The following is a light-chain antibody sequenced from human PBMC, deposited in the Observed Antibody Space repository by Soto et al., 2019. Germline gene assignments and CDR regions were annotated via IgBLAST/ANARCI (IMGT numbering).Light chain of an antibody. J-gene: IGLJ1*01. CDR3: SSYTSSSSYV. Sequence: QSALTQPASVSGSPGQSITISCTGTSSDVGGHNYVSWYQQHPGKAPKLMIYEVSHRPSGVSNRFSGSKSGNTASLTISGLQAEDEADYYCSSYTSSSSYVFGTGTKLTVL. CDR1: SSDVGGHNY. V-gene: IGLV2-14*01. CDR2: EVS.